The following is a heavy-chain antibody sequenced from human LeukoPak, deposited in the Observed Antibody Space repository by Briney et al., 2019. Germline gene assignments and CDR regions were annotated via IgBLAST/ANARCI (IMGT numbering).Heavy chain of an antibody. Sequence: GGSLRLSCVASGFSFTGNWMSWVRQAPGKGPEWVASIKEDGSEKYYGDSVSGRFTISRDNAKNSLYLQMNSLRAEDTAVYYCAQEGNWDQGTLVTVSS. CDR1: GFSFTGNW. J-gene: IGHJ4*02. CDR2: IKEDGSEK. V-gene: IGHV3-7*01. CDR3: AQEGN.